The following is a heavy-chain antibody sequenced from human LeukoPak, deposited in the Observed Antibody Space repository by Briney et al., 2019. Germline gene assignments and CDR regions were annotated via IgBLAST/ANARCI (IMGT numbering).Heavy chain of an antibody. J-gene: IGHJ4*02. CDR1: GGSTSSYY. V-gene: IGHV4-4*07. CDR2: INTSGST. Sequence: SETLSLTCTVSGGSTSSYYWSSIRQPAGKGLEWIGRINTSGSTNYNPSLKSRVTMSVDTSKNQFSLKLSSVTAADTAVYYCARGQDYYDSSGHDYWGQGTLVTVSS. D-gene: IGHD3-22*01. CDR3: ARGQDYYDSSGHDY.